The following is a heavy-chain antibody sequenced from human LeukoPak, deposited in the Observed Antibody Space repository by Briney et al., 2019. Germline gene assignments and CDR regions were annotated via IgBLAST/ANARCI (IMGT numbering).Heavy chain of an antibody. CDR2: ITTTGDT. D-gene: IGHD6-13*01. CDR1: GFTFSTYD. J-gene: IGHJ6*01. V-gene: IGHV3-13*04. Sequence: GGSLRLSCASSGFTFSTYDMHWVRPATGGGLEWVAGITTTGDTYYPGSVKGRFTISRETVKNSLSLQMNSLRAGDTAVYYCTRAAGSSGSYLHYAVDGWGQGTTVTVSS. CDR3: TRAAGSSGSYLHYAVDG.